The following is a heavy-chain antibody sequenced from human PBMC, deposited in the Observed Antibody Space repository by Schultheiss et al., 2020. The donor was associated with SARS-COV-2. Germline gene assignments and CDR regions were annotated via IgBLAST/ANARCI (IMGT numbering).Heavy chain of an antibody. D-gene: IGHD3-10*01. CDR1: GFTFSGSA. V-gene: IGHV3-73*01. J-gene: IGHJ4*02. Sequence: GGSLRLSCAASGFTFSGSAMHWVRQASGKGLEWVGRIRSKANSYATAYAASVKGRFTISRDVSKNTAYLQMNSLKTEDTAVYYCTRPGGYYGSGSYYYFDYWGQGTLVTVSS. CDR2: IRSKANSYAT. CDR3: TRPGGYYGSGSYYYFDY.